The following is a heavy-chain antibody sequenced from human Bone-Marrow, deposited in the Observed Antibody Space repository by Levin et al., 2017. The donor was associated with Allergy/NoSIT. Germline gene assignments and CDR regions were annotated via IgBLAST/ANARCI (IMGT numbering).Heavy chain of an antibody. D-gene: IGHD6-19*01. CDR2: IDPNSGGT. Sequence: PGESLKISCKTSGFSFTGYYIQWVRQAPGQGLEWVGWIDPNSGGTKVAQKFHGRVTMTRDTSIRTAYMELTRLTSDDTAMYYCARAEITVINSWGRGTLVAVSS. CDR1: GFSFTGYY. J-gene: IGHJ4*02. CDR3: ARAEITVINS. V-gene: IGHV1-2*02.